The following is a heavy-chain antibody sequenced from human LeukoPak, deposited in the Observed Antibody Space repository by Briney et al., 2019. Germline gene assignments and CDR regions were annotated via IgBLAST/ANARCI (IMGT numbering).Heavy chain of an antibody. CDR2: IYYSGRT. CDR1: GGSITSGDYY. V-gene: IGHV4-30-4*01. CDR3: ARVYDFWSGYSFGAFNI. D-gene: IGHD3-3*01. Sequence: SETLSLTCTVSGGSITSGDYYWSWLRQPPGKGLEWVGYIYYSGRTYYNPSLKSRVSISVDTSKNQFSLKLSSVTAADTAVYYCARVYDFWSGYSFGAFNIWGQGTMVTVSS. J-gene: IGHJ3*02.